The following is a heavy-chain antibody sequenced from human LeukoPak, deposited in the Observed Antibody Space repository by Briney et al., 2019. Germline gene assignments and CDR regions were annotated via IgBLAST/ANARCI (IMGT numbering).Heavy chain of an antibody. J-gene: IGHJ6*03. Sequence: SVKVSCKASGGTFSSYAISWVRQAPGQGLEWMGGIIPIFGTANYAQKFQGRVTITADKSTSTAYMELSRLRSDDTAVYYCARDAIAAAGTQLPYYYYYTDVWGKGTTVTISS. V-gene: IGHV1-69*06. CDR3: ARDAIAAAGTQLPYYYYYTDV. CDR1: GGTFSSYA. CDR2: IIPIFGTA. D-gene: IGHD6-13*01.